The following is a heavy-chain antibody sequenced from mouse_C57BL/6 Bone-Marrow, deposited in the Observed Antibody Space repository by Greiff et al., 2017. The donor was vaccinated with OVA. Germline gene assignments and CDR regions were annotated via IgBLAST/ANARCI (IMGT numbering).Heavy chain of an antibody. V-gene: IGHV6-6*01. CDR3: TGGYGSTSYWYFDV. D-gene: IGHD1-1*01. CDR1: GFTFSDAW. J-gene: IGHJ1*03. CDR2: IRNKANNHAT. Sequence: EVQLQESGGGLVQPGGSMKLSCAASGFTFSDAWMDWVRQSPEKGLEWVAEIRNKANNHATYYAESVKGRFTISRDDSKSSVYLQMNSLRAEDTGIYYCTGGYGSTSYWYFDVWGTGTTVTVSS.